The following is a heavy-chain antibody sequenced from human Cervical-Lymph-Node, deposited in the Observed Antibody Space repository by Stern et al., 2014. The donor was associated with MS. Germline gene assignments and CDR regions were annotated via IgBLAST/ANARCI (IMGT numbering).Heavy chain of an antibody. Sequence: EVQLLESGAEVKKPGESLKISCKGSGYSFTSYWIGWVRQMPGKGLEWLGIIYPGDSDTRYSPSFQGQVTISADKSISTAYLQWSSLKASDTAMYYCARRGYSYGDAFDIWGQGTMVTVSS. CDR1: GYSFTSYW. CDR2: IYPGDSDT. V-gene: IGHV5-51*03. CDR3: ARRGYSYGDAFDI. D-gene: IGHD5-18*01. J-gene: IGHJ3*02.